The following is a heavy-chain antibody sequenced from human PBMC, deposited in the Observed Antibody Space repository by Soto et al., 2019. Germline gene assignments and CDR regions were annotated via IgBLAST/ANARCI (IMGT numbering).Heavy chain of an antibody. Sequence: ASVKVSCKASGGTFSSYAISWVRQAPGQGLEWMGGIIPIFGTANYAQKFQGRVTITADESTSTAYMELSSLRSEDTAVYYCARVVTYYDILTGYSENYYYYGMDVWGQGTTVTVSS. CDR3: ARVVTYYDILTGYSENYYYYGMDV. CDR1: GGTFSSYA. CDR2: IIPIFGTA. V-gene: IGHV1-69*13. J-gene: IGHJ6*02. D-gene: IGHD3-9*01.